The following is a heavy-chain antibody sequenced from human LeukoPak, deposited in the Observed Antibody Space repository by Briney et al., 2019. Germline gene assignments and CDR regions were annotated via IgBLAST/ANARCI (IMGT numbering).Heavy chain of an antibody. CDR1: GYTFTGYY. J-gene: IGHJ4*02. V-gene: IGHV1-2*02. CDR3: ARHSGRSNYNPLDY. D-gene: IGHD3-10*01. Sequence: ASVKVSCKASGYTFTGYYMHWVRQAPGQGLEWMGWINPNSGGTNYAQKFQGRVTMTRDTSISTAYMELSRLRSDDTAVYYCARHSGRSNYNPLDYWGQGTLVTVSS. CDR2: INPNSGGT.